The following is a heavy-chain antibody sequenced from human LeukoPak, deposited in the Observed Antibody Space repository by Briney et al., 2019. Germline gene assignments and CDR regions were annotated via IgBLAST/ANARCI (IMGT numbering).Heavy chain of an antibody. CDR1: GFTFSSYW. V-gene: IGHV3-74*01. CDR3: ARDTATDEAWFDP. J-gene: IGHJ5*02. CDR2: INTDGSST. Sequence: GGSLGLSCAASGFTFSSYWMHWVRQAPGKGLVWVSRINTDGSSTSYADSVKGRFTISRDNAKNTLYLQMNSLRAEDTAVYYCARDTATDEAWFDPWGQGTLVTVSS. D-gene: IGHD5-18*01.